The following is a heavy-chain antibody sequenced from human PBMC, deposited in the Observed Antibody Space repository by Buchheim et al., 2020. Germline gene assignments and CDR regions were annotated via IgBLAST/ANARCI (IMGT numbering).Heavy chain of an antibody. CDR2: ISGSAGST. D-gene: IGHD1-26*01. CDR3: AKDQVGSIDYYFYFMDV. V-gene: IGHV3-23*01. CDR1: GFTFGRYA. Sequence: EVQLLESGGGLVQPGGSLRLSCAGSGFTFGRYAMSWVRKVPGKGLEWVSAISGSAGSTYYTDSVKGRFTISRDNSKDTLYLQMNSLRAEDTAVYYCAKDQVGSIDYYFYFMDVWGPGTT. J-gene: IGHJ6*02.